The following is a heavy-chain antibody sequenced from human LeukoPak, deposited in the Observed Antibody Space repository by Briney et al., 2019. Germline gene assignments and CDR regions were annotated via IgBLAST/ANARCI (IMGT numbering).Heavy chain of an antibody. Sequence: SETLSLTCAVSGGSISSDTYYWGWIRQPPGEGLEGIGSIYSGGTTYYNPSLKSRVTISVDTSKNQFSLKLTSVTAADAAAYYCARHSRNCSGGYCYLYYWGQGTLVTFSS. CDR1: GGSISSDTYY. CDR3: ARHSRNCSGGYCYLYY. CDR2: IYSGGTT. D-gene: IGHD2-15*01. J-gene: IGHJ4*02. V-gene: IGHV4-39*01.